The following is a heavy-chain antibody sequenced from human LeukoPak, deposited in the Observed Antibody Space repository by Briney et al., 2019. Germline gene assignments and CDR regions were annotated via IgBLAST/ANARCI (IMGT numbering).Heavy chain of an antibody. J-gene: IGHJ5*02. V-gene: IGHV1-2*02. CDR3: ARDSSGYVSWFDP. Sequence: ASVKVSRKASGYTFTGYYMHWVRQAPGQGLEWMGWINPNSGGTNYAQKFQGRVTMTRDTSISTAYMELSRLRSDDTAVYYCARDSSGYVSWFDPWGQGTLVTVSS. CDR1: GYTFTGYY. CDR2: INPNSGGT. D-gene: IGHD3-22*01.